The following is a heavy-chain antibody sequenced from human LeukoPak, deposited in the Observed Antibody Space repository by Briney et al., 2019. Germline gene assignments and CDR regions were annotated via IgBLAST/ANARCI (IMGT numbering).Heavy chain of an antibody. D-gene: IGHD6-19*01. V-gene: IGHV3-30*19. CDR1: GFTFSSYG. CDR2: ISYDGSNT. Sequence: GRSLRLSCAASGFTFSSYGMHWVRQAPGKGLEWVAVISYDGSNTYYADSVKGRFTISRDNSKNTLYLQMNSLRAEDTAVYYRARVDAAVAGTRFDNWGQGTLVTVSS. CDR3: ARVDAAVAGTRFDN. J-gene: IGHJ4*02.